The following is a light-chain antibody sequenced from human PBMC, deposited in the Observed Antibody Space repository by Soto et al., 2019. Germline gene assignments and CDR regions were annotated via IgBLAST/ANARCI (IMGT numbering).Light chain of an antibody. CDR1: QSVSSD. CDR2: SAS. CDR3: QQYNNWPRT. J-gene: IGKJ1*01. V-gene: IGKV3-15*01. Sequence: EIVMTQSPATLSVSPGDRATLSCRASQSVSSDLAWYHQKPGKAPSLLIYSASTRATGIPARFSGSGSGTEFTLTINSLQSEDFAVYYCQQYNNWPRTFGQGTKVEIK.